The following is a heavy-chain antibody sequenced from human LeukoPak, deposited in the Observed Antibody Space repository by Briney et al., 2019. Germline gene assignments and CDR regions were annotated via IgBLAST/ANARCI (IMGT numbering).Heavy chain of an antibody. J-gene: IGHJ4*02. Sequence: GRSLRLSCAASGFTFSSYDMHWVRQAPGKGLEWVAVISYDGSNKYYADSVKGRFTISRDNSKNTLYLQMNSLRAEDTAVYYCAKDHGVDFWSGEGDYFDYWGQGTLVTVSS. CDR3: AKDHGVDFWSGEGDYFDY. V-gene: IGHV3-30*18. CDR1: GFTFSSYD. CDR2: ISYDGSNK. D-gene: IGHD3-3*01.